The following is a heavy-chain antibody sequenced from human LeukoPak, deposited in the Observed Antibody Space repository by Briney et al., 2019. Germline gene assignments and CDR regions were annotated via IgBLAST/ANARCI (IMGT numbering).Heavy chain of an antibody. D-gene: IGHD6-19*01. Sequence: GGSLSLSCEASGFPFSSYWMHWVRQAPGKGLVWVSRINPDGSSTTYADSVKGRFTMSRDNAANMLYLQMNSLRADDTAVYYCVRGIAGAANDHWGQGTLVTVSS. CDR3: VRGIAGAANDH. CDR2: INPDGSST. CDR1: GFPFSSYW. V-gene: IGHV3-74*01. J-gene: IGHJ4*02.